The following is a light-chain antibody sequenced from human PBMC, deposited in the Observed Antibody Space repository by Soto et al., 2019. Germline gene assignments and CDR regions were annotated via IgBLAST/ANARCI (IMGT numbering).Light chain of an antibody. CDR1: SSDVGGYNY. CDR2: EVS. CDR3: SSYTSTSTYVL. J-gene: IGLJ2*01. V-gene: IGLV2-14*01. Sequence: QSVLTQPASVSGSPGQSITISCTGTSSDVGGYNYVSWYQQHPGKAPKLMIYEVSHRPSGVSNRFSGSKSGNTASLTISGLQAEDETDYYCSSYTSTSTYVLFGGGTQLTVL.